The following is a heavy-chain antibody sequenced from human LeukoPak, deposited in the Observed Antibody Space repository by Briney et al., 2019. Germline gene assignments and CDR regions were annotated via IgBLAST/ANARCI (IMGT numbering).Heavy chain of an antibody. CDR1: GGSISSYY. CDR2: IYYSGST. CDR3: ARDLSSSGWDY. J-gene: IGHJ4*02. Sequence: PSETLSLTCTVSGGSISSYYWSWIRQPPGKGLEWIGYIYYSGSTNYNPSLKSRVTISVDTSKNQFSLKLSSVTAADTAVYYCARDLSSSGWDYWGQGTLVTVSS. D-gene: IGHD6-19*01. V-gene: IGHV4-59*01.